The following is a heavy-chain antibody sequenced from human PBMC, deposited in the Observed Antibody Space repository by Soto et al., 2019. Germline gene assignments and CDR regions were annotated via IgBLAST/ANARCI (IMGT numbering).Heavy chain of an antibody. V-gene: IGHV3-64D*06. J-gene: IGHJ4*02. D-gene: IGHD1-7*01. CDR1: VFTCISDT. CDR2: IRGNGYCP. CDR3: VKRRGGNTFAFLE. Sequence: AVVSLTLSCSSCVFTCISDTMHWVLQAPVKGLDYVSGIRGNGYCPFYSDSVKGRLTISRDNAKNGLYLLMSSLSADDKAVYYCVKRRGGNTFAFLEWGQRALVTVSS.